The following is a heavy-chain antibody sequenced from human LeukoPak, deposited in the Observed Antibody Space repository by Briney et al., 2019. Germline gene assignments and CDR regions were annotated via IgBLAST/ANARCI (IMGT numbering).Heavy chain of an antibody. Sequence: GGSLRLSCAASGFTFSSYSMNWVRQAPGKGLEWVSYISSSSSTIYYADSVKGRFTISRDNAKNSLYLQMNSLRDEDTAVYYCASEYYYDSSGYYYVSSYFDYWGQGTLVTVSS. J-gene: IGHJ4*02. CDR3: ASEYYYDSSGYYYVSSYFDY. V-gene: IGHV3-48*02. D-gene: IGHD3-22*01. CDR1: GFTFSSYS. CDR2: ISSSSSTI.